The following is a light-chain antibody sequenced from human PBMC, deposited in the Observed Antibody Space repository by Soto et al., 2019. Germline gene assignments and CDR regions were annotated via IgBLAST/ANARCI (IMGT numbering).Light chain of an antibody. Sequence: QSVLAQPASVSGSPGQSIAISCTGTSSDVGTYNYVSWYLQHPGKAPILMIYDVTKRPSGVSDRFSGSKSGKTASLTISGLQPEDEGDYYCSSRTTTNPLVFGGGTKLTVL. CDR1: SSDVGTYNY. CDR2: DVT. CDR3: SSRTTTNPLV. J-gene: IGLJ2*01. V-gene: IGLV2-14*01.